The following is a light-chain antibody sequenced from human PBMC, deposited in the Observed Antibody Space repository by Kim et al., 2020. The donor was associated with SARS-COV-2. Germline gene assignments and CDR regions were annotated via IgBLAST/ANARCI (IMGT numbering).Light chain of an antibody. V-gene: IGKV3-20*01. CDR3: QQFGVSPMYS. CDR2: GAS. J-gene: IGKJ2*03. Sequence: DIVLTQSPGTLSLSPGERATLSCRASHTVTSNYLSWYQQKPGQPPRLLIYGASTRATGTPDRFTGTGSGTDFTLTIRRLEPEDFAVYYCQQFGVSPMYSFGQGTKLEI. CDR1: HTVTSNY.